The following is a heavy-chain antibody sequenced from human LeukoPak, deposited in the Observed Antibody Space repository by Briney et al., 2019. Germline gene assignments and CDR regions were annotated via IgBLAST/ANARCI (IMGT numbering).Heavy chain of an antibody. J-gene: IGHJ5*02. CDR3: ARTSSVDTALVGVNWFDP. CDR2: IFHSGST. Sequence: PSETLSLTCAVSGDSITSGYYWAWIRPPPGKGLEWIGSIFHSGSTHLNPSLRSRVTISLNTSKNHFSLILSSMTAADTAVYYCARTSSVDTALVGVNWFDPWGQGTLVTVSS. D-gene: IGHD5-18*01. CDR1: GDSITSGYY. V-gene: IGHV4-38-2*01.